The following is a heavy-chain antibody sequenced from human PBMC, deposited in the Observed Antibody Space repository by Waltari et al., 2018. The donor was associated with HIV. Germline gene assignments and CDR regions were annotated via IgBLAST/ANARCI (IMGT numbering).Heavy chain of an antibody. D-gene: IGHD3-22*01. V-gene: IGHV3-33*01. CDR2: IWYDGSNK. CDR3: ARDEPYYYDSSGYKNDAFDI. CDR1: GFTFSSYG. Sequence: CAASGFTFSSYGMHWVRQAPGKGLEWVAVIWYDGSNKYYADSVKGRFTISRDNSKNTLYLQMNSLRAEDTAVYYCARDEPYYYDSSGYKNDAFDIWGQGTMVTVSS. J-gene: IGHJ3*02.